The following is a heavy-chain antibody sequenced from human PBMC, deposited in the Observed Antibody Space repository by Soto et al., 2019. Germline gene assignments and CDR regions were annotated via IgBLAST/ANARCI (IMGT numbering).Heavy chain of an antibody. D-gene: IGHD3-16*01. V-gene: IGHV1-69*13. CDR1: GGSFSSYI. CDR3: ARAFASNKYWFDP. J-gene: IGHJ5*02. Sequence: GASVKVSCKASGGSFSSYIISWVRQAPGQGLEWMGGIIPIFGAANYAQKFQDRVTITADESTRTAYMELSSLRSEDTALYYCARAFASNKYWFDPWGQGTLVTV. CDR2: IIPIFGAA.